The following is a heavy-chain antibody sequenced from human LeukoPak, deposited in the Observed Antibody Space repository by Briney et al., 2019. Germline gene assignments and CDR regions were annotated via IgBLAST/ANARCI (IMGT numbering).Heavy chain of an antibody. J-gene: IGHJ4*02. CDR2: ISTYNGNT. CDR3: ARGRDWNYAFDY. D-gene: IGHD1-7*01. CDR1: GDTXTSYG. Sequence: ASVKVSCKASGDTXTSYGITWVRQAPGQGLEWMGWISTYNGNTNYAQKLQGRVTMITDTSTSTAYMELRSLKSDDTAVYYCARGRDWNYAFDYWGQGTLVTVSS. V-gene: IGHV1-18*01.